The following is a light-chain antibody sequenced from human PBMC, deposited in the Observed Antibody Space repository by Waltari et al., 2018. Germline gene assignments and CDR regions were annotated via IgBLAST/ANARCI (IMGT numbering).Light chain of an antibody. V-gene: IGLV2-14*03. Sequence: QSALTQPPSVSGSPGHSITIPCTGTSTHVGGPTYVSRYPLHPGKAPKLLIYDVTNRPSGISDRFSASKSGNTASLTIFGLQAEDEADYYCISYATSTTLDVVFGGGTKLTVL. CDR1: STHVGGPTY. CDR2: DVT. CDR3: ISYATSTTLDVV. J-gene: IGLJ2*01.